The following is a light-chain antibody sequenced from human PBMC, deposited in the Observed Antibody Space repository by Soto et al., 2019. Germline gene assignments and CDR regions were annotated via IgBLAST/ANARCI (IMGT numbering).Light chain of an antibody. CDR1: SSDVGGYNY. V-gene: IGLV2-14*01. CDR2: EVS. J-gene: IGLJ1*01. CDR3: SSYTSSSTLV. Sequence: QSALTQPASVSGSPGQSITISCTGNSSDVGGYNYVSWYQQHPGKAPKLMIYEVSNRSSGVSNRFSGSKSGNTASLTISGLHAEDEADYYCSSYTSSSTLVFGTGTKVTVL.